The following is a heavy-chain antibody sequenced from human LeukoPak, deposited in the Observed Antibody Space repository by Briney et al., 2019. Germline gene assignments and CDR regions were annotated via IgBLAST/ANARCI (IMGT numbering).Heavy chain of an antibody. J-gene: IGHJ4*02. Sequence: SETLSLTCTVSGGSISSSDDLWGWIRQPPGKGLEWIGTIYYTGSTYYTPSLKSRLTISVDTSKNQFSLNLSSVTAADTAVYYCARLTRRFGELIEFGYWGQGTLVTVSS. V-gene: IGHV4-39*01. D-gene: IGHD3-10*01. CDR1: GGSISSSDDL. CDR3: ARLTRRFGELIEFGY. CDR2: IYYTGST.